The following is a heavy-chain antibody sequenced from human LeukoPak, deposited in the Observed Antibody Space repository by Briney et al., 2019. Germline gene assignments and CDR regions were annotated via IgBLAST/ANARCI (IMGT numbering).Heavy chain of an antibody. CDR2: IYYSGRT. CDR3: ARDHMPDLRTTGAFEI. D-gene: IGHD1-14*01. Sequence: SETLSLTCTVSGGSISSYYWSWIRQAPGKGLGWIGYIYYSGRTNYNPSLKSQVTISVDTSKKQSSLRLSSVTAADTAVYYCARDHMPDLRTTGAFEIWGQGTMVTVSS. J-gene: IGHJ3*02. V-gene: IGHV4-59*01. CDR1: GGSISSYY.